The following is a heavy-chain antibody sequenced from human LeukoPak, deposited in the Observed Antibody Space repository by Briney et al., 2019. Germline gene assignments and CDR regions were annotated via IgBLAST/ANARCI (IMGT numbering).Heavy chain of an antibody. Sequence: SETLSLTCTVSGDSISSSGYYWGWIRQSPAKGLEWIGSIYYGGTSYYNPSLKSRVTISVDKSKNQFSLKLSSVTAADTAVYYCARFQRDYYYYYMDVWGKGTTVTVSS. CDR2: IYYGGTS. V-gene: IGHV4-39*07. D-gene: IGHD6-25*01. CDR3: ARFQRDYYYYYMDV. J-gene: IGHJ6*03. CDR1: GDSISSSGYY.